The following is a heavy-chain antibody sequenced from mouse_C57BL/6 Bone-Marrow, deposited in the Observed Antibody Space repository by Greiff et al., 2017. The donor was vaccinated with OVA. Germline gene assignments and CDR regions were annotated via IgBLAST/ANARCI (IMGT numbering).Heavy chain of an antibody. CDR2: IWRGGST. CDR1: GFSLTSYG. Sequence: VQLQESGPGLVQPSQSLSITCTVSGFSLTSYGVHWVRQSPGKGLEWLGVIWRGGSTDYNAAFMSRLSITKDNSKSQVFFKMNSLQADDTAIYYCAKAYGSSYPYYFDYWGQGTTLTVSS. CDR3: AKAYGSSYPYYFDY. V-gene: IGHV2-5*01. D-gene: IGHD1-1*01. J-gene: IGHJ2*01.